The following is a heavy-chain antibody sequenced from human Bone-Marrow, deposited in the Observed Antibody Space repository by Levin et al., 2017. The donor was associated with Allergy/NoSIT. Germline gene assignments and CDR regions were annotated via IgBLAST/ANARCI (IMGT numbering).Heavy chain of an antibody. V-gene: IGHV4-59*01. Sequence: SETLSLTCTVSGGSISSYYWSWIRQPPGKGLEWIGYIYYSGSTNYNPSLKSRVTISVDTSKNQFSLKLSSVTAADTAVYYCAARYGDYGYYYYYMDVWGKGTTVTVSS. CDR2: IYYSGST. D-gene: IGHD4-17*01. J-gene: IGHJ6*03. CDR3: AARYGDYGYYYYYMDV. CDR1: GGSISSYY.